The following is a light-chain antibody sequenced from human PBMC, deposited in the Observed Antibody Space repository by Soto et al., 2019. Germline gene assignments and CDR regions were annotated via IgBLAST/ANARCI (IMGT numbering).Light chain of an antibody. CDR1: SSDVGAYDY. V-gene: IGLV2-8*01. CDR2: EVI. J-gene: IGLJ2*01. Sequence: QSVLTQPPSASGSPGQSVTISCTGTSSDVGAYDYVSWYQQHPGKAPKLMIYEVIKRPSGVPDRFSGSKSGNTASLTVSGLQAEDEADYYCISYAGSNNLVFGGGTKLTVL. CDR3: ISYAGSNNLV.